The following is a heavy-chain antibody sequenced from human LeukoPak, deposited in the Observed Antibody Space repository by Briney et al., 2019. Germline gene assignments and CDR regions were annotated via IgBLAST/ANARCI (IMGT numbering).Heavy chain of an antibody. J-gene: IGHJ5*02. V-gene: IGHV1-2*02. CDR1: GYTFTGSY. CDR3: ARYVAAAGPRGWFDP. D-gene: IGHD6-13*01. CDR2: INPNSGGT. Sequence: ASVKVSCTASGYTFTGSYMHWVRQAPGQGLEWMGWINPNSGGTNYAQKFQGRVTMTRDTSISTAYMELSRLRSDDTAVYYCARYVAAAGPRGWFDPWGQGTLVTVSS.